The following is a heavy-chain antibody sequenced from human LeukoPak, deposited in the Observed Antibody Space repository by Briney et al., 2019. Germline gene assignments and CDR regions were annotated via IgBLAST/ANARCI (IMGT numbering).Heavy chain of an antibody. CDR1: GGSISSYY. CDR2: IYYSGST. CDR3: AREYYGSGTHFDY. V-gene: IGHV4-59*01. J-gene: IGHJ4*02. Sequence: SETLSLTCTVSGGSISSYYWSWIRQPPGKGLEWIGYIYYSGSTNYNPSLKSRVTISVYTSKNQFSLKLSSVTAADTAVYYCAREYYGSGTHFDYWGQGTLVTVSS. D-gene: IGHD3-10*01.